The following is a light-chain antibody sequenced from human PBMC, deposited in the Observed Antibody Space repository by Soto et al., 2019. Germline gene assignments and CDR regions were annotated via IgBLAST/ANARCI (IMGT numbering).Light chain of an antibody. V-gene: IGKV1-39*01. CDR3: QQTYSSPLT. CDR2: AAF. J-gene: IGKJ4*01. Sequence: DIQMTQSPSSLSASVGDRVTISCRASQSISDYLNWYQQKPGKAPKLLISAAFRLQSGVPSRFSGSGSGTDFTLTISSLQPEDFATYYCQQTYSSPLTFGGGTKVDIK. CDR1: QSISDY.